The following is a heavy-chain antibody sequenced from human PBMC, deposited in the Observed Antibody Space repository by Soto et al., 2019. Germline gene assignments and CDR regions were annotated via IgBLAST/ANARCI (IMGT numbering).Heavy chain of an antibody. J-gene: IGHJ4*02. Sequence: EVQLVESGGDLVQRGGSLRLSCADSEFPFSSYWMHWVRHTPGKGLDWVARISGDGVTTYYADSVTGRFTVSRDNAKNTLSLQISGLRAEDTAVYYCAREYYEPLTGYYTDYWGQGTLVSVSS. CDR3: AREYYEPLTGYYTDY. V-gene: IGHV3-74*01. CDR2: ISGDGVTT. CDR1: EFPFSSYW. D-gene: IGHD3-9*01.